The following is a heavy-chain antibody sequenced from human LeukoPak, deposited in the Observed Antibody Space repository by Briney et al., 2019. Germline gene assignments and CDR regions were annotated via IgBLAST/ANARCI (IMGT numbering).Heavy chain of an antibody. CDR1: GFTFNSYW. CDR2: IKQDGSEK. J-gene: IGHJ4*02. D-gene: IGHD5-24*01. Sequence: PGGSLRLSCAASGFTFNSYWMSWVRQAPGKGLEWVANIKQDGSEKYYVDSVKGRFTISRDNAKNSLYLQMNSLRVEDTAVYYCARSRDGNNFDYSGQGTLVTVSS. V-gene: IGHV3-7*01. CDR3: ARSRDGNNFDY.